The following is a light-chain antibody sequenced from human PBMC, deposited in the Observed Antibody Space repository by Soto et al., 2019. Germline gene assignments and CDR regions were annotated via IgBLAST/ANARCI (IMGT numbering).Light chain of an antibody. J-gene: IGLJ2*01. CDR2: DVS. V-gene: IGLV2-11*01. CDR3: SSYAGSYTLL. Sequence: QSALTQPRSVAGAPGQSVTISCTGTSNDVGGYNFVSWDQQHPGKVPKLFIYDVSRRPSGVPDRFSGSKSGNTASLTISGLQAEDEADDYCSSYAGSYTLLFGGGTQLTVL. CDR1: SNDVGGYNF.